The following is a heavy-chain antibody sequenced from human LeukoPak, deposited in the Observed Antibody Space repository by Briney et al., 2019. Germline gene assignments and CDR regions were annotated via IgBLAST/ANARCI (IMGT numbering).Heavy chain of an antibody. J-gene: IGHJ6*04. V-gene: IGHV4-59*01. D-gene: IGHD2-15*01. Sequence: SETLSLTCTVSGGSISSYYWSWIRQPPGKGLEWIGYIYYSGRTNYNPSLKSRVTISVDTSKNQFSLKLSSVTAADTAVYYCARVLRYCSGGGCYERFYGMDVWGKGTTVTVSS. CDR3: ARVLRYCSGGGCYERFYGMDV. CDR2: IYYSGRT. CDR1: GGSISSYY.